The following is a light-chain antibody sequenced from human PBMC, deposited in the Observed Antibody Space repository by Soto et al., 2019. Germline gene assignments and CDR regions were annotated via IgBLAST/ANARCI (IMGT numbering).Light chain of an antibody. CDR2: AAS. V-gene: IGKV1-39*01. CDR1: QSISSN. Sequence: DIQMTQSPSSLSASVGDRVTITCRASQSISSNLNWYQQKPGKAPKLLIYAASSLQSGVPSRFSGSGSGTDVTLTIISLQPEDFVTDYCQQSYSNSWTFGQGTKVEIK. J-gene: IGKJ1*01. CDR3: QQSYSNSWT.